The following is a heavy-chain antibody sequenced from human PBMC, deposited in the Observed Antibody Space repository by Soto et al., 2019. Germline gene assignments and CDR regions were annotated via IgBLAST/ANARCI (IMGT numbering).Heavy chain of an antibody. CDR1: GYTFTSYE. Sequence: QVQLVQSGAEVKKPGASVKVSCKASGYTFTSYEMYWVRQAPGQGLEWMGIINPSGSSTTYAQKFQGVVTMTKDKSTSTVYMELSSMRSEDTAVYYCARDRRDGYDTFDYWGQRTLVTVSS. CDR3: ARDRRDGYDTFDY. J-gene: IGHJ4*02. V-gene: IGHV1-46*01. CDR2: INPSGSST. D-gene: IGHD5-12*01.